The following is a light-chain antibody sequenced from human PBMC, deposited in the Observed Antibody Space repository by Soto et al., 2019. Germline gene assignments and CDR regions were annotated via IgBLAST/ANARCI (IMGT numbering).Light chain of an antibody. CDR3: QQYGSSPPYT. J-gene: IGKJ2*01. V-gene: IGKV3-20*01. CDR1: QSVSNNY. CDR2: GSS. Sequence: EVVLTQSPGTLSLSPGESATLSCRASQSVSNNYFAWYQQKPGQAPRLLIFGSSDRATGIPDRFSGSGSVTDFTLTISRLEPEDFAVYYCQQYGSSPPYTFGQGTKLEIK.